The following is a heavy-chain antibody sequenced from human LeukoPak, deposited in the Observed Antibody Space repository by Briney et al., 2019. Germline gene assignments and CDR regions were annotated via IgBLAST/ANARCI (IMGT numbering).Heavy chain of an antibody. D-gene: IGHD6-19*01. Sequence: KPSETLSLTRTVSGGSISSYYWSWIRQPPGKGLEWIGYIYYSGSTNYNPSLKSRVTISVDTSKNQFSLKLSSVTAADTAVYYCARDLDSSGWYGYWGQGTLVTVSS. CDR3: ARDLDSSGWYGY. CDR1: GGSISSYY. J-gene: IGHJ4*02. V-gene: IGHV4-59*01. CDR2: IYYSGST.